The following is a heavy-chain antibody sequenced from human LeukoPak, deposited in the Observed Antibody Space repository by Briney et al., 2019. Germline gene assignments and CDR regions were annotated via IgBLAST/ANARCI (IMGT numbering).Heavy chain of an antibody. Sequence: GASVKVSCKASGGTFSSYAISRVRQAPGQGLEWMGGIIPIFGTANYAQKFQGRVTITADESTSTAYMELSSLRSEDTAVYYCARAGQTGNLALWYWGQGTLVTVSS. D-gene: IGHD1-1*01. J-gene: IGHJ4*02. CDR1: GGTFSSYA. V-gene: IGHV1-69*13. CDR2: IIPIFGTA. CDR3: ARAGQTGNLALWY.